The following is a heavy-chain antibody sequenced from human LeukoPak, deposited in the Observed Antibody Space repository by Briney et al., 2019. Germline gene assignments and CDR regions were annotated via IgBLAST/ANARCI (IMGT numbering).Heavy chain of an antibody. J-gene: IGHJ4*02. CDR1: GGSISSGGYY. Sequence: SETLSLTCTVSGGSISSGGYYWSWIRQHPGKGLEWIGYIYYSGSTYYNPSLKSRVTISVDTSKNQFSLKLSSVTAADTAVYYCARVLYDSSGYYFAYWGQGTLVTVSS. CDR2: IYYSGST. D-gene: IGHD3-22*01. V-gene: IGHV4-31*03. CDR3: ARVLYDSSGYYFAY.